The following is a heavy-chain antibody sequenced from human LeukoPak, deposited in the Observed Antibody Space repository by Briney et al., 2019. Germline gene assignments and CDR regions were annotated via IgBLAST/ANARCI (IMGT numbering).Heavy chain of an antibody. V-gene: IGHV3-30*18. CDR2: ISYDGSNK. CDR1: GFTFSSYG. CDR3: AKETSRSVRGVIITKYYYYGMDV. J-gene: IGHJ6*02. Sequence: GGSLRLSCAASGFTFSSYGMHWVRQAPGKGLEWVAVISYDGSNKYYADSVKGRFTISRDNSKNTLYLQMNSLRAEDTAVYYCAKETSRSVRGVIITKYYYYGMDVWGQGTTVTVSS. D-gene: IGHD3-10*01.